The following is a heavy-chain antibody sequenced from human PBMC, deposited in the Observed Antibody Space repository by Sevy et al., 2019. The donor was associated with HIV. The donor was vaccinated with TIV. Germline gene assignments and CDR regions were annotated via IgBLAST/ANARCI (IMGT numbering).Heavy chain of an antibody. V-gene: IGHV1-46*01. J-gene: IGHJ6*02. D-gene: IGHD6-19*01. CDR1: GYTFTSHY. Sequence: ASVKVSCKASGYTFTSHYMHWVRQAPGQGLEWMGTINPSVATTKSAQKFQGRLTMTRDTSTSTVYMELSSLRSEDTDVNYCARDLRDGVAGMQFGMDVWGQGTTVTVSS. CDR2: INPSVATT. CDR3: ARDLRDGVAGMQFGMDV.